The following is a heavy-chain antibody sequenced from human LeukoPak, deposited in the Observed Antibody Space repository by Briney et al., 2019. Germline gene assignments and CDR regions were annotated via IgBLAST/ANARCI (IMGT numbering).Heavy chain of an antibody. Sequence: GGSLRLSCTASGFTFSNYGMHWVRQAPGKGLEWVAFIRYDEINKYYADSVKGRFTISRDSSKNTLYLQMNSLRAEDTAVYYCAKDRGYHYDSSGYYRMDAFDIWGQGTMVTVSS. CDR2: IRYDEINK. V-gene: IGHV3-30*02. D-gene: IGHD3-22*01. CDR3: AKDRGYHYDSSGYYRMDAFDI. J-gene: IGHJ3*02. CDR1: GFTFSNYG.